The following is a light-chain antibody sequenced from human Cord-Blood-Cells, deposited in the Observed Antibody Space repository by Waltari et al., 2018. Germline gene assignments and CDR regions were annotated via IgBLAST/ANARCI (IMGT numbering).Light chain of an antibody. J-gene: IGKJ4*01. V-gene: IGKV1-33*01. CDR1: QDISNY. CDR2: DAS. CDR3: QQYDNLPLT. Sequence: DIQMTQSPSSLSASAGDRVTITCQASQDISNYLNWYQQKPGKAPKLLIYDASNLETGFPSRFSGSGSGTDFTFTISSLQPEDIATYYCQQYDNLPLTFGGGTKVEIK.